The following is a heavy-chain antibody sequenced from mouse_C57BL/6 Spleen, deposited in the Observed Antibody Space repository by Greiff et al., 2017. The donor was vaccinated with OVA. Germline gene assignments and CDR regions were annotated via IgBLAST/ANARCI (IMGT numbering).Heavy chain of an antibody. CDR3: ARKEPLYAMDY. J-gene: IGHJ4*01. V-gene: IGHV2-2*01. CDR1: GFSLTSYG. Sequence: VKLVESGPGLVQPSQSLSITCTVSGFSLTSYGVHWVRQSPGKGLEWLGVIWSGGSTDYNAAFISRLSISKDNSKSQVFFKMNSLQADDTAIYYCARKEPLYAMDYWGQGTSVTVSS. CDR2: IWSGGST.